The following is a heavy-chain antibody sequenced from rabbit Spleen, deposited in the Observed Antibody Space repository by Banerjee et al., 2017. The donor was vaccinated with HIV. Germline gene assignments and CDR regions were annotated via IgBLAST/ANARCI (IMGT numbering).Heavy chain of an antibody. J-gene: IGHJ4*01. Sequence: QEQLVESGGGLVQPEGSLTLTCTASGFTLSSYWICWVRQAPGKGLEWIACNGAGDGKTYYASWAKGRFPISKTSSTAVTLQMTSLTAADTATYFCARRNSNSGYALDLWGPGTLVTVS. V-gene: IGHV1S45*01. D-gene: IGHD1-1*01. CDR3: ARRNSNSGYALDL. CDR1: GFTLSSYW. CDR2: NGAGDGKT.